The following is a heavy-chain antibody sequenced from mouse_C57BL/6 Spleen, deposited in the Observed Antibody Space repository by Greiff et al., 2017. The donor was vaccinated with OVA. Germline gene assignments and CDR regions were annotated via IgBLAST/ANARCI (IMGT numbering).Heavy chain of an antibody. V-gene: IGHV1-61*01. CDR1: GYTFTSYW. Sequence: QVQLKQPGAELVRPGSSVKLSCKASGYTFTSYWMDWVKQRPGQGLEWIGNIYPSDSETHYNQKFKDKATLTVDKSSSTAYMQLSSLTSEDSAVYYCASEGLLRFAYWGQGTLVTVSA. CDR2: IYPSDSET. D-gene: IGHD2-3*01. J-gene: IGHJ3*01. CDR3: ASEGLLRFAY.